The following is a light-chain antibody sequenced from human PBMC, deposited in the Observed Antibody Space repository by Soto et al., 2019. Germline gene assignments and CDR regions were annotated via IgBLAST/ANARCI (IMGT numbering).Light chain of an antibody. Sequence: DIVMTQSPDSLAVSLGERATINCKSSQSVLYNSNNKNHLAWYQQKPGQPPKLLIYCASAREPGLPDRFSGSGSGTDFTLTISSLQAEDVAVYFCQQYHNTPPMYTFGQGTKLEIK. J-gene: IGKJ2*01. CDR2: CAS. CDR1: QSVLYNSNNKNH. V-gene: IGKV4-1*01. CDR3: QQYHNTPPMYT.